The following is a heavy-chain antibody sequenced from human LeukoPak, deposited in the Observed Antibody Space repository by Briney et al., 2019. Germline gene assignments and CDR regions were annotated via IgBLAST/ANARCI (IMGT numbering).Heavy chain of an antibody. CDR2: IYHSGST. V-gene: IGHV4-38-2*02. Sequence: SETLYLTCAVSGYSISSGYYWGWIRQPPGKGLEWIGSIYHSGSTYYNPSLKSRVTISVDTSKNQFSLKLSSVTAADTAVYYCARDGHSLLWFGEQIGVPYYYYGMDVWGKGTTVTVSS. D-gene: IGHD3-10*01. CDR3: ARDGHSLLWFGEQIGVPYYYYGMDV. J-gene: IGHJ6*04. CDR1: GYSISSGYY.